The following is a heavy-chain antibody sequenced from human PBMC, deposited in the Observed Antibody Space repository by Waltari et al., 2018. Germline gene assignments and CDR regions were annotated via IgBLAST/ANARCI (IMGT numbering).Heavy chain of an antibody. J-gene: IGHJ4*02. V-gene: IGHV3-15*01. CDR2: IKSRSAGGTT. D-gene: IGHD3-16*01. Sequence: EVQLVESGGGLVMPGGSLRLSCAASGFTFRNTWMSWVRQAPGKGLGWVGSIKSRSAGGTTDYTSPVKGRFTISRDDSQNTLHLQMNSLKTEDTAVYYCTTDRFDWGQGILVTVSS. CDR1: GFTFRNTW. CDR3: TTDRFD.